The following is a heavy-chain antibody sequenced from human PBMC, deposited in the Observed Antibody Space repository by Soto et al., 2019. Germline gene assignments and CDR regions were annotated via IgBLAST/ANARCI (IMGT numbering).Heavy chain of an antibody. Sequence: SETLSLTCTVSGGSISRGGYYWSWIRRHPGKGLEWSGYIYYSGSTYYNPSLKSRVTISVDTSKNQFSLKLSSVTAADTAVYYCASLTYYDILTGYYAFDIWGQGTMVTVSS. D-gene: IGHD3-9*01. J-gene: IGHJ3*02. CDR2: IYYSGST. CDR3: ASLTYYDILTGYYAFDI. CDR1: GGSISRGGYY. V-gene: IGHV4-31*03.